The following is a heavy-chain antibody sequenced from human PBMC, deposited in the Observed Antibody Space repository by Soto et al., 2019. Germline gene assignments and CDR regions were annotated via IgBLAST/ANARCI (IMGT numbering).Heavy chain of an antibody. CDR3: ASPPMTTVVTPWSY. J-gene: IGHJ4*02. CDR2: ISSSSSYI. CDR1: GFTFSSYS. D-gene: IGHD4-17*01. V-gene: IGHV3-21*01. Sequence: EVQLVESGGGLVKPGGSLRLSCAASGFTFSSYSMNWVRQAPGKGLEWVSSISSSSSYIYYADSVKGRFTISRDNAKNSLYLQMNSLRAEDTAVYYCASPPMTTVVTPWSYWGQGTLVTVSS.